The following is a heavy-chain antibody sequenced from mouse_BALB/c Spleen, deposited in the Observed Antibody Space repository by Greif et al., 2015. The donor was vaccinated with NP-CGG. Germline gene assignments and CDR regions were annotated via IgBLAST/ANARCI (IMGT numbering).Heavy chain of an antibody. D-gene: IGHD2-3*01. CDR2: ISYSGST. CDR1: GYSITSDYA. V-gene: IGHV3-2*02. Sequence: EVKLMESGPGLVKPSQSLSLTCTVTGYSITSDYAWNWIRQFPGNKLEWMGYISYSGSTSYNPSLKSRISITRDTSKNQFFLQLNSVTTEDTATYYCARDVYDGPWFAYWGQGTLVTVSA. J-gene: IGHJ3*01. CDR3: ARDVYDGPWFAY.